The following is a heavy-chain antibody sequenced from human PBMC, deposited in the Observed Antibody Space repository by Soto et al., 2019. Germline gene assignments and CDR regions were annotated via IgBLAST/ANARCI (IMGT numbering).Heavy chain of an antibody. CDR3: ARSSSYCVTDDY. CDR1: GYTFTSYA. V-gene: IGHV1-3*01. J-gene: IGHJ4*02. CDR2: INAGNGNT. D-gene: IGHD3-22*01. Sequence: QVQLVQSGAEVKKPGASVKVSCKASGYTFTSYAMHWVCQAPGQRLEWMGWINAGNGNTKYSQKFQGRVTITRDTAASTAYMELRTPRSEDTAVYYCARSSSYCVTDDYWVQGALVTVSS.